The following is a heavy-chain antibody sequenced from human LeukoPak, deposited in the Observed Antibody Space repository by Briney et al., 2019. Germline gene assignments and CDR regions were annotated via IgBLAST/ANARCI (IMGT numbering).Heavy chain of an antibody. D-gene: IGHD2-2*03. CDR1: GYTFTSYG. J-gene: IGHJ4*02. CDR3: ARVGNVVVPAATGVDY. CDR2: ISAYNGNT. V-gene: IGHV1-18*01. Sequence: ASVKVSCMASGYTFTSYGISWVRQAPGQGLEWMGWISAYNGNTNYAQKLQGRVTMTTDTSTSTAYMELRSLRSDDTAVYYCARVGNVVVPAATGVDYWGQGTLVTVSS.